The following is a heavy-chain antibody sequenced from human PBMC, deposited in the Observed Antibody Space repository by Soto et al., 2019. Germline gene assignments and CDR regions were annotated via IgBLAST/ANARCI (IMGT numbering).Heavy chain of an antibody. CDR1: GGTFSSYA. CDR2: IIPIFGTA. D-gene: IGHD3-22*01. CDR3: AAGDYYDSSGYLPAY. J-gene: IGHJ4*02. V-gene: IGHV1-69*01. Sequence: QVQLVQSGAEVKKPGSSVKVSCKASGGTFSSYAISWVRQAPGQGLEWMGGIIPIFGTANYADKFHGRVTITADDSKSTAYMELSCMSSEDTAVYYCAAGDYYDSSGYLPAYWGQGTLVTVSS.